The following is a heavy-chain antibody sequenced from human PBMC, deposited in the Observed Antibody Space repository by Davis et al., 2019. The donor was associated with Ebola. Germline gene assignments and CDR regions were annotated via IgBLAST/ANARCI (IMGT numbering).Heavy chain of an antibody. CDR2: ISYDGSNK. CDR3: AGGGIATAEAAAAYYYYMGV. CDR1: GFTFSSYA. D-gene: IGHD6-13*01. V-gene: IGHV3-30-3*01. J-gene: IGHJ6*03. Sequence: GESLKISCAASGFTFSSYAMHWVRQAPGKGLEWVAVISYDGSNKYYADSVKGRFTISRDNSKNTLYLQMNSLRAEDTAVYYCAGGGIATAEAAAAYYYYMGVWGKGTTVTVSS.